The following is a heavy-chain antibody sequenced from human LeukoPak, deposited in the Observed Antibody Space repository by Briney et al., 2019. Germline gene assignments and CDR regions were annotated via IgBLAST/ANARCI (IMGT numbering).Heavy chain of an antibody. V-gene: IGHV3-23*01. CDR2: ISGSGGST. CDR3: AKTPVRRFPLYFDY. Sequence: GGSLRLSCAASGFTFSSYAMSWVRQAPGKGLEWVSGISGSGGSTDYADSLKGRFTISRDNSRNTLYLQMNSLRAEDTAVYYCAKTPVRRFPLYFDYWGQGTLVTVSS. J-gene: IGHJ4*02. CDR1: GFTFSSYA. D-gene: IGHD3-3*01.